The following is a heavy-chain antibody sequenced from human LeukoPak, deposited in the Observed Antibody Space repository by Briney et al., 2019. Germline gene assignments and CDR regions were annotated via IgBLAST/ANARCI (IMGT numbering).Heavy chain of an antibody. CDR1: GGSISSYY. CDR3: ARGYSSSWRPWYFDL. D-gene: IGHD6-13*01. V-gene: IGHV4-59*01. Sequence: SETLSLTCTVSGGSISSYYWSWIRQPPGKGLEWIGYIYYSGSTNYNPSLKSRVTISVDTSKNQFSLKLSSVTAADTAVYYCARGYSSSWRPWYFDLWGRGTLVTVSS. CDR2: IYYSGST. J-gene: IGHJ2*01.